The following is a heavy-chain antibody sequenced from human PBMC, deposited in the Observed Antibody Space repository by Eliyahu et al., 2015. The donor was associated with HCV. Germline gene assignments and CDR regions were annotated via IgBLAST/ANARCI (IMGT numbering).Heavy chain of an antibody. J-gene: IGHJ5*02. CDR1: GFXVSXNY. V-gene: IGHV3-66*01. CDR3: ARDVWNFGDNH. D-gene: IGHD3-10*01. Sequence: EVQLVESGGGLVQPGGSLXXSCAASGFXVSXNYMSWXRQXPGKGPEWISVIYSGGDTYYVDSVKXRFIISRDNSKNTVYLQMNTLRAEDTAVYYCARDVWNFGDNHWGQGTLVTVSS. CDR2: IYSGGDT.